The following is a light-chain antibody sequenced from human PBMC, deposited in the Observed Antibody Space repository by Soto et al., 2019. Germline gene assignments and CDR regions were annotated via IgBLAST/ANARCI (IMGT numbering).Light chain of an antibody. CDR2: GAS. V-gene: IGKV3D-15*01. CDR1: QNILRT. J-gene: IGKJ1*01. CDR3: HQYNNWPPWT. Sequence: VMTQSPVTLSVSPGETATLSCKASQNILRTLAWYQQKPGQPPRLLIYGASTGVTGIPARFSGNGSGTEFTLTISSLQSEDFAVYYCHQYNNWPPWTFGQGTKVEV.